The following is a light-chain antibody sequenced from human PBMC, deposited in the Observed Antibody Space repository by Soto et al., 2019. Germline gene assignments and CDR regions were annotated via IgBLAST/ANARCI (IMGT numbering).Light chain of an antibody. V-gene: IGKV3-20*01. CDR3: QHYGSSPPMYT. CDR2: DAS. J-gene: IGKJ2*01. CDR1: QSVSSSY. Sequence: EIVLTQSPGTLSLSPGERATLSCRASQSVSSSYLAWYQQKPGQAPRLLIYDASSRATGIPDKFSGSGSGTYFTLTISWLEPEDFALYYCQHYGSSPPMYTFGQGTKLEIK.